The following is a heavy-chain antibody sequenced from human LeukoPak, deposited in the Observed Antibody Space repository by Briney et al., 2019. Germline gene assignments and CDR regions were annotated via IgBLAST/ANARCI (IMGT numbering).Heavy chain of an antibody. D-gene: IGHD6-19*01. V-gene: IGHV3-74*01. CDR2: ISHDGII. CDR1: GFTFSSYV. CDR3: AKDNRRHYTSGPNPDSLH. Sequence: PGGSLRLSCETAGFTFSSYVMHWVRRTPGKGLVWVSRISHDGIISYADSVKGRFTISRDNAKNSLYLQMNSLRVEDTAFYYCAKDNRRHYTSGPNPDSLHWGQGALVTVSS. J-gene: IGHJ4*02.